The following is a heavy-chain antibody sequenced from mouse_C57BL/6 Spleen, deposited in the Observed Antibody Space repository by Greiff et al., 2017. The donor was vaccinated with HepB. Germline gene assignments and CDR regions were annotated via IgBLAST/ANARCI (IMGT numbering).Heavy chain of an antibody. J-gene: IGHJ2*01. Sequence: VQLQQPGAELVRPGTSVKLSCKASGYTFTSYWMHWVKQRPGQGLEWIGVIDPSDSYTYYNQKFKGKATLTVDTSSSTAYMQLSSLTSEDSAVYYCAREELEFITTVVNYFDYWGQGTTLTVSS. D-gene: IGHD1-1*01. CDR1: GYTFTSYW. V-gene: IGHV1-59*01. CDR2: IDPSDSYT. CDR3: AREELEFITTVVNYFDY.